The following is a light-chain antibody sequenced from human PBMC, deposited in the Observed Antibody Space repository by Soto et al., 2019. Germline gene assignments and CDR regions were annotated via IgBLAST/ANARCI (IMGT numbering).Light chain of an antibody. V-gene: IGKV3-20*01. J-gene: IGKJ1*01. CDR3: QQYGTSPPT. CDR2: GAS. CDR1: QSVSSY. Sequence: EIVLTQSPATLSLSPGERATLSCRASQSVSSYLAWYQQKPGQAPRLLIYGASSRATGIPDRFSGSGSGTDFTLTISRLEPEDFAVYNCQQYGTSPPTFGQGTKV.